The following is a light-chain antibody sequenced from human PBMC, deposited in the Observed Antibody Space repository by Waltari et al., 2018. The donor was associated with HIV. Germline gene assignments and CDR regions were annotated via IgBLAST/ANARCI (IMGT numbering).Light chain of an antibody. CDR3: AAWTDSLSGVV. V-gene: IGLV1-47*01. CDR1: SSNIGSYY. Sequence: QSVLTQPPSASGTPGQRVTISCSGSSSNIGSYYVYWYQQLPGTAPKLLIYSNNQRPSGVPDRLSGSKYGTSASLAIGGLRSEDEADYYCAAWTDSLSGVVFGGGTKLSVL. J-gene: IGLJ2*01. CDR2: SNN.